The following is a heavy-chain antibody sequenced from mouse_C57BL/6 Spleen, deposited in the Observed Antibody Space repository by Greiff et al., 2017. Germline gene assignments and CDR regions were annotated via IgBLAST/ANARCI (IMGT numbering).Heavy chain of an antibody. CDR3: ARRRGLYYAMDY. D-gene: IGHD3-3*01. CDR2: IDPSDSYT. Sequence: QVQLQQPGAELVKPGASVKLSCKASGYTFTSYWMQWVKQRPGQGLEWIGEIDPSDSYTNYNQKFKGKATLTVDTSSSTAYMQLSSLTSEDSAVYYCARRRGLYYAMDYWGQGTSVTVSS. V-gene: IGHV1-50*01. J-gene: IGHJ4*01. CDR1: GYTFTSYW.